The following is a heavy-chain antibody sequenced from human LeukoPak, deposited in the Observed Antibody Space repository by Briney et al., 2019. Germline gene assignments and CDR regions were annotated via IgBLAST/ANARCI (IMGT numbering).Heavy chain of an antibody. J-gene: IGHJ4*02. Sequence: PAGGSLRLSCAASGFIFSSHGMNWVRQAPGKGLEWVSGISPSGDITYYADSVKGRFTISRDTSKNTLYLQMNKVRAEDTAVYYCATLQPAGDYFDYWGQGTLVTVSS. V-gene: IGHV3-23*01. D-gene: IGHD5-18*01. CDR2: ISPSGDIT. CDR1: GFIFSSHG. CDR3: ATLQPAGDYFDY.